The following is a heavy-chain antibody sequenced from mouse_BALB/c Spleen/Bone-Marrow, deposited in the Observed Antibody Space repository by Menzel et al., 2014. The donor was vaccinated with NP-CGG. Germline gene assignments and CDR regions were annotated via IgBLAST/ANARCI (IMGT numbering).Heavy chain of an antibody. V-gene: IGHV1S81*02. CDR3: TRLSLLRGYFDY. D-gene: IGHD1-2*01. J-gene: IGHJ2*01. CDR1: GYTSTSHY. Sequence: QVQLKESGAELVKPGTSVKLSCKASGYTSTSHYIYWVKQRPGQGLKWIGEINPNNGGTNFNEKFKSKATLTVDKSSSTAYMQLSSLTSEDSAVYYCTRLSLLRGYFDYWGQGTTLTVSS. CDR2: INPNNGGT.